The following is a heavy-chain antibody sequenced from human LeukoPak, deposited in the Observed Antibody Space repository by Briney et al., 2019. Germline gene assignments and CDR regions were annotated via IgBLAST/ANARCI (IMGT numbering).Heavy chain of an antibody. J-gene: IGHJ4*02. CDR2: VSPDGNIA. V-gene: IGHV3-74*01. Sequence: GESLRLSCAGSGFTLSSSWMHWVRQAPGKGPVWVAHVSPDGNIANYADSVKGRFIISRNNAKNTLFLQMNRLRAEDTAVYYCARDLSFSPDHWGQGTLVTVSS. CDR3: ARDLSFSPDH. CDR1: GFTLSSSW.